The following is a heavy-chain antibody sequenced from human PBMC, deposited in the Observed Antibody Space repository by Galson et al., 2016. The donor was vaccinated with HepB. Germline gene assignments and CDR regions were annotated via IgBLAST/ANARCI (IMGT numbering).Heavy chain of an antibody. CDR2: ISGSGGST. D-gene: IGHD1-26*01. V-gene: IGHV3-23*01. CDR3: AKEWTEWELLSSAFDI. J-gene: IGHJ3*02. CDR1: GFTFSSYA. Sequence: SLRLSCAASGFTFSSYAMSWVRQAPGKGLEWVSAISGSGGSTYYADSVKGRLTISRDNSKNTQYLQMNSLRAEVTAVYYCAKEWTEWELLSSAFDIWGQGTMGTVFS.